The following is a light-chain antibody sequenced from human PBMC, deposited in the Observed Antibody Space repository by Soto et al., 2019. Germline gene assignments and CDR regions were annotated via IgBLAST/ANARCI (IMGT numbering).Light chain of an antibody. CDR3: QQYNSYWT. J-gene: IGKJ1*01. CDR2: KAS. V-gene: IGKV1-5*03. CDR1: QSISSW. Sequence: DLQMTQSPSTLSASVGDRVTITCRASQSISSWLAWYQQKPGKAPKLLIYKASSLESGVPSRFIGSVSGTEFTLSIISLQPDDFATYYCQQYNSYWTFGQGTKVEIK.